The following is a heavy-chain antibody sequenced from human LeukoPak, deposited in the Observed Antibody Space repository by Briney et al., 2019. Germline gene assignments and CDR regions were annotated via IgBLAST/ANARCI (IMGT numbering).Heavy chain of an antibody. D-gene: IGHD6-19*01. CDR3: ARAGDSSGWYGAHFDY. J-gene: IGHJ4*02. CDR1: GYTFTSYD. CDR2: INPNSGGT. Sequence: EASVKVSCKASGYTFTSYDINWVRQATGQGLEWMGWINPNSGGTNYAQKFQGRVTMTRDTSISTAYMELSRLRSDDTAVYYCARAGDSSGWYGAHFDYWGQGTLVTVSS. V-gene: IGHV1-2*02.